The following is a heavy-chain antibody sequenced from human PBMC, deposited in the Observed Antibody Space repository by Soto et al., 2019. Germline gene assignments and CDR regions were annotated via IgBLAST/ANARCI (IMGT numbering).Heavy chain of an antibody. J-gene: IGHJ6*02. V-gene: IGHV4-4*02. D-gene: IGHD3-3*01. CDR3: ARSPGGPRFLEWFTPDIDYYGMDV. CDR2: VYHSGST. CDR1: GDSIISTFW. Sequence: SETLSLTCAVSGDSIISTFWWTWVRQPPGKGLEWIGEVYHSGSTRYNPSLKSRVTISVDKPNNQFSLKLSSMTGADTAVYYCARSPGGPRFLEWFTPDIDYYGMDVWGQGTTVTVSS.